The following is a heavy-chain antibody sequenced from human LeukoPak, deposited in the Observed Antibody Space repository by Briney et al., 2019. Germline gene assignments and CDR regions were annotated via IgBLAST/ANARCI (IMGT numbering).Heavy chain of an antibody. D-gene: IGHD6-6*01. J-gene: IGHJ4*02. V-gene: IGHV3-21*01. CDR3: ARDLIAARGDY. Sequence: GGSLRLSCAASGFTFSSYSMNWVRQAPGKGLEWVSSISSSSSYIYYADSVKGRFTISSDNATNSLYLQLNSLRAEDTAVYYCARDLIAARGDYWGQGTLVTVSS. CDR2: ISSSSSYI. CDR1: GFTFSSYS.